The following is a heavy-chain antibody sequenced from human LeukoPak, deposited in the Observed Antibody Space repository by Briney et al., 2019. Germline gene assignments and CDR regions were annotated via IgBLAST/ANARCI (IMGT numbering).Heavy chain of an antibody. J-gene: IGHJ4*02. CDR3: ARGEAEHDYVWGSYRYIY. D-gene: IGHD3-16*02. V-gene: IGHV1-69*04. CDR2: IIPILGIA. Sequence: SVKVSCKASGYTFTSYYMHWVRQAPGQGLEWMGRIIPILGIANYAQKFQGRVTITADKSTSTAYMELSSLRSEDTAVYYCARGEAEHDYVWGSYRYIYWGQGTLVTVSS. CDR1: GYTFTSYY.